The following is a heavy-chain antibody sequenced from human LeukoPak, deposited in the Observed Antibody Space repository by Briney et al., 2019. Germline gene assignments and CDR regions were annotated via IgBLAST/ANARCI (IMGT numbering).Heavy chain of an antibody. V-gene: IGHV3-33*01. D-gene: IGHD2-2*01. J-gene: IGHJ3*02. CDR2: IWYDGSNK. CDR1: GFTFSSYG. CDR3: ASTHCSSTSCYVWEDAFDI. Sequence: GGSLRPSCAASGFTFSSYGMHWVRQAPGKGLEWVAVIWYDGSNKYYADSVKGRFTISRDNSKNTLYLQMNSLRAEDTAVYYCASTHCSSTSCYVWEDAFDIWGQGTMVTVSS.